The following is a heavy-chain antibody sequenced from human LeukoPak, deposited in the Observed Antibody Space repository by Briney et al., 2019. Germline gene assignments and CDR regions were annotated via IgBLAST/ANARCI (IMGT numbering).Heavy chain of an antibody. CDR1: GFTFTTYW. CDR2: INQDGTEK. CDR3: AKVARYYYGSETYYFFEH. Sequence: GGSLRLSCAASGFTFTTYWMSWVRQAPGKGLEWVANINQDGTEKFYVDSVKGRFTISRDNAKNSLFLQMNSLRVEDTAVYYCAKVARYYYGSETYYFFEHWGQGTPVTASS. D-gene: IGHD3-10*01. J-gene: IGHJ4*02. V-gene: IGHV3-7*01.